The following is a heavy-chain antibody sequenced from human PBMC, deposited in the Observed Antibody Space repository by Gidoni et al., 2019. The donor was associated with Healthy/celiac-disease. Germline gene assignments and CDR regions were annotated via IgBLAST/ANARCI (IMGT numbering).Heavy chain of an antibody. CDR1: GGSFIGYY. CDR2: INHSGST. D-gene: IGHD6-13*01. J-gene: IGHJ6*02. Sequence: QVKLQQWGAGLLKPSETLSLSCAVYGGSFIGYYWTWIRQPPGKGLEWIGEINHSGSTNYNPSLKSRVTISVDTSKNQFSLKLSSVTAADTAVYYCARIKEEYSSSWSYYYYYGMDVWGQGTTVTVSS. V-gene: IGHV4-34*01. CDR3: ARIKEEYSSSWSYYYYYGMDV.